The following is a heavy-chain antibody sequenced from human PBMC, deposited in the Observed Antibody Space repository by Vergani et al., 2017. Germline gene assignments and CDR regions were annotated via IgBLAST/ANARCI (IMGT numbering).Heavy chain of an antibody. D-gene: IGHD4-23*01. CDR2: IKSKTDGGTT. V-gene: IGHV3-15*01. CDR3: ARAFEDYGGNSASDY. J-gene: IGHJ4*02. Sequence: EVQLVESGGGLVKPGGSLRLSCAASGFTFSNAWMSWVRQAPGKGLEWVGRIKSKTDGGTTDYAAPVKGRFTISRDDSKNTLYLQMNSLKTEDTAVYYCARAFEDYGGNSASDYWGQGTLVTVSS. CDR1: GFTFSNAW.